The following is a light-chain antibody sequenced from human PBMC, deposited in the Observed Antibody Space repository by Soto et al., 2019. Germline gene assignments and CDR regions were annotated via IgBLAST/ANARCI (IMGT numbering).Light chain of an antibody. J-gene: IGLJ1*01. CDR3: QSYDSSLSADV. V-gene: IGLV1-40*01. Sequence: QSVLTQPPSVSGAPGQRVTISCTGSSSNIGAGYDVHWYQQLPGTAPKLLIYGNNNRPSGVPDRFSGSKSGTSASLAITGLQAEDEADYYCQSYDSSLSADVFGTGTKATVL. CDR1: SSNIGAGYD. CDR2: GNN.